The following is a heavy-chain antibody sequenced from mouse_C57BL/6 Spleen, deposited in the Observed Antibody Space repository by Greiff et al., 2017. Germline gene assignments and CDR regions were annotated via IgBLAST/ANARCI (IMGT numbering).Heavy chain of an antibody. Sequence: DVHLVESGGGLVKPGGSLKLSCAASGSTFSDYGMHWVRQAPEKGLEWVAYISSGSSTIYYADTVKGRFTISRDNPKNTLFLQMTSLRSEDTAMYYCAKLRFAYWGQGTLVTVSA. CDR2: ISSGSSTI. V-gene: IGHV5-17*01. CDR1: GSTFSDYG. CDR3: AKLRFAY. J-gene: IGHJ3*01. D-gene: IGHD1-1*01.